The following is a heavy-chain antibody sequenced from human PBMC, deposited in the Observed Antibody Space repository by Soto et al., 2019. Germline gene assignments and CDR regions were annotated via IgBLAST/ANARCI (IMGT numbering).Heavy chain of an antibody. CDR1: GDSISSTNW. CDR2: MHHSGTT. Sequence: TLSLTCGVSGDSISSTNWWHWVRQPPGKGLEWIGEMHHSGTTNYNPSLKSRVAISVDKSKNQFSLKLNSVTAADTAVYYCARVRQYCSASSCYLDPWGQGTLVTSPQ. V-gene: IGHV4-4*02. CDR3: ARVRQYCSASSCYLDP. D-gene: IGHD2-2*01. J-gene: IGHJ5*02.